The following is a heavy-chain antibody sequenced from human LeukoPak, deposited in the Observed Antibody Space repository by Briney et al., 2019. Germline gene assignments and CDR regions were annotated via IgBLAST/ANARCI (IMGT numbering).Heavy chain of an antibody. CDR1: GYTFTSYD. CDR2: MNPNSGNT. CDR3: ARVANTDFDY. Sequence: ASVKVSCKASGYTFTSYDVNWVRQATGQGLEWMGWMNPNSGNTGYAQKFQGRVTMTRITSISTVYMELSSLRSEDTAVYYCARVANTDFDYWGQGTLVTVSS. D-gene: IGHD5-18*01. V-gene: IGHV1-8*01. J-gene: IGHJ4*02.